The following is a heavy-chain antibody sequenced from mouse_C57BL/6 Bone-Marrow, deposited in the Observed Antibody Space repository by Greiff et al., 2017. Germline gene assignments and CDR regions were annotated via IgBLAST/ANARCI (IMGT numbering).Heavy chain of an antibody. CDR3: TTRYGRTSYAMDY. Sequence: VQLQQSGAELVRPGASVKLSCTASGFNITDDYMHWVKQRPEQGLEWIGWIDPENGDTEYASKFPGKATITADTSSNTAYLQRSSLTSEDTAGYYCTTRYGRTSYAMDYWGQGTSVTVSA. D-gene: IGHD1-1*01. CDR1: GFNITDDY. CDR2: IDPENGDT. V-gene: IGHV14-4*01. J-gene: IGHJ4*01.